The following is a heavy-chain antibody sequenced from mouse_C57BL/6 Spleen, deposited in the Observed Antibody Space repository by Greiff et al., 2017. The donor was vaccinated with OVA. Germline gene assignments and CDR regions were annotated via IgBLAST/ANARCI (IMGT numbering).Heavy chain of an antibody. CDR3: ARVYYGNRGYYFDY. J-gene: IGHJ2*01. CDR1: GFTFSDYY. D-gene: IGHD2-1*01. CDR2: INYDGSST. V-gene: IGHV5-16*01. Sequence: EVKVVESEGGLVQPGSSMKLSCTASGFTFSDYYMAWVRQVPEKGLEWVANINYDGSSTYYLDSLKSRFIISRDNAKNILYLQMSSLKSEDTATYYCARVYYGNRGYYFDYWGQGTTLTVSS.